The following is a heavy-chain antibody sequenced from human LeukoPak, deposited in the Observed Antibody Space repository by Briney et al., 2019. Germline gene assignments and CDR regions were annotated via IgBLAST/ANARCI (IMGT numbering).Heavy chain of an antibody. Sequence: SGPTLVNPTQTLTLTCTFSGFSLSTSGMCVSWIRQHPGKGLEWIGYIYYSGSTYYNPSLKSRVIISVDTSKNQFSLKLSSVTAADTAVYYCASSEGVYLPDDYWGQGTLVTVSS. CDR1: GFSLSTSGMC. CDR3: ASSEGVYLPDDY. D-gene: IGHD2/OR15-2a*01. J-gene: IGHJ4*02. V-gene: IGHV4-31*03. CDR2: IYYSGST.